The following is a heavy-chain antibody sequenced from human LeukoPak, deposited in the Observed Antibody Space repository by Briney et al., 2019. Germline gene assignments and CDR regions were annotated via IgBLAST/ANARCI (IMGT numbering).Heavy chain of an antibody. D-gene: IGHD3-10*01. Sequence: GGSLRLSCAASGFSFSDFYMSWIRQAPGKGLEWVSYIDGTSTFTNYADSVKGRFTISRDNAKNTLYLQMNSLRAEDTAVYYCARGGNYVSGSFDSWGQGTLVTVSS. CDR1: GFSFSDFY. CDR2: IDGTSTFT. V-gene: IGHV3-11*06. J-gene: IGHJ5*01. CDR3: ARGGNYVSGSFDS.